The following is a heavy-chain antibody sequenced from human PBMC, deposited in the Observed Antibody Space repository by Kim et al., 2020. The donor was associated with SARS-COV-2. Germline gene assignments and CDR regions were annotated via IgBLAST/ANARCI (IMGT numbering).Heavy chain of an antibody. D-gene: IGHD6-13*01. J-gene: IGHJ4*02. CDR2: ISYDGSNK. Sequence: GGSLRLSCAASGFTFSSYAMHWVRQASGKGLEWVAIISYDGSNKYYAASVKGRFTISRDNSKNTLYLQLNSLRAEDTAVYFCARDAAGMAASGTGWYYFDYWGQGALVTVAS. CDR3: ARDAAGMAASGTGWYYFDY. V-gene: IGHV3-33*05. CDR1: GFTFSSYA.